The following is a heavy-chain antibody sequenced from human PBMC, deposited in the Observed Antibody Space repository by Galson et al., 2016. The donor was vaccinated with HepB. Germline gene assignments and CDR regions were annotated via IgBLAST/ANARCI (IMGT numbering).Heavy chain of an antibody. CDR3: ASHLGGSSLDPFDI. CDR2: IDSDGITT. V-gene: IGHV3-74*01. Sequence: SLRLSCAASGFTFSSYWMYWVRQAPGKGLVWVSRIDSDGITTAYADSVKGRFTISRDNAKNTLYLQMNSLSAEDTAVYYCASHLGGSSLDPFDIWGRGTMVTVSS. J-gene: IGHJ3*02. D-gene: IGHD3-16*01. CDR1: GFTFSSYW.